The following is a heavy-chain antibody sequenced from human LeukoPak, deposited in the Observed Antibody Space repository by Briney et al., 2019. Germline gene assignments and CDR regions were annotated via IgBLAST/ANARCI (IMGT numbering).Heavy chain of an antibody. CDR3: ARGGNILTGRTLDY. CDR2: INPNSGGT. CDR1: GYTFTGYY. Sequence: ASVKVSCTSSGYTFTGYYMHWVRQAPGQGLEWMGWINPNSGGTNYAQKFQGRVTMTRDTSISTAYMELSRLRSDDTAVYYCARGGNILTGRTLDYWGQGTLVTVSS. V-gene: IGHV1-2*02. J-gene: IGHJ4*02. D-gene: IGHD3-9*01.